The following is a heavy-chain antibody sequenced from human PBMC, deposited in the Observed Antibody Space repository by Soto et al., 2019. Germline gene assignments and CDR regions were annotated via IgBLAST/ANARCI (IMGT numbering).Heavy chain of an antibody. D-gene: IGHD2-21*02. V-gene: IGHV1-2*02. CDR3: AREVVVVTATFYYYYYGMDV. J-gene: IGHJ6*02. CDR1: GCTFTGYY. CDR2: INPNSGGT. Sequence: ASVKVSCQAAGCTFTGYYMHWVRQAPGQGIEWMGWINPNSGGTNYAQKFQGRVTMTRDTSISTAYMELSRLRSDDTAVYYCAREVVVVTATFYYYYYGMDVWGQGTTVTVSS.